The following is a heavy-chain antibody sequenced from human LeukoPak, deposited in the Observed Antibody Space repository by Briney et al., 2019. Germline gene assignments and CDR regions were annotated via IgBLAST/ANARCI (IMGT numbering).Heavy chain of an antibody. Sequence: PGGSLRLSCAASGFTFSSYGMHWVRQAPGKGLEWVAFIRYDGSNKYYADSVKGRFTISRDNSKNTLYLQMNSLRAEDTAVYYCVKDKGYSTPNDYWGQGTLVTVSS. J-gene: IGHJ4*02. CDR2: IRYDGSNK. V-gene: IGHV3-30*02. D-gene: IGHD4-11*01. CDR1: GFTFSSYG. CDR3: VKDKGYSTPNDY.